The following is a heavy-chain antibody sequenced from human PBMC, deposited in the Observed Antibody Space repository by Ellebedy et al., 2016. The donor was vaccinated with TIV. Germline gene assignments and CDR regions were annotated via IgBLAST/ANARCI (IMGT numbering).Heavy chain of an antibody. D-gene: IGHD3-3*01. Sequence: ASVKVSCKASGYTFTSYGISWVRQAPGQGLEWMGGIIPLFGTANYAQKFQGRVTITADKSTSTAYMELSSLRSEDTAVYYCAREGRPIFGVVIIDNYYYYGMDVWGQGTTVTVSS. V-gene: IGHV1-69*06. J-gene: IGHJ6*02. CDR1: GYTFTSYG. CDR3: AREGRPIFGVVIIDNYYYYGMDV. CDR2: IIPLFGTA.